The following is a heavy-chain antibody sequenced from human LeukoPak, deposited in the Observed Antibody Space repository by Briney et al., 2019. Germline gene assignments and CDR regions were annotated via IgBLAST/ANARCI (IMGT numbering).Heavy chain of an antibody. Sequence: ASVKVSCKASGYTLTGYYMHWVRQAPGQGLEWMGWISAYNGNTNYAQKLQGRVTMTTDTSTSTAYMELRSLRSDDTAVYYCARDRCSSTSCYRPYYYMDVWGKGTTVTVSS. V-gene: IGHV1-18*04. CDR2: ISAYNGNT. J-gene: IGHJ6*03. CDR3: ARDRCSSTSCYRPYYYMDV. CDR1: GYTLTGYY. D-gene: IGHD2-2*02.